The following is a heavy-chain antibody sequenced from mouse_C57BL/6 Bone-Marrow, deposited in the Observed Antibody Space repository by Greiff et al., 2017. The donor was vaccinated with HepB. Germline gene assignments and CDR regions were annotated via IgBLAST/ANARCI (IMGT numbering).Heavy chain of an antibody. D-gene: IGHD1-1*01. Sequence: EVKVVESGPGMVKPSPSLSLTCTVSGYSFTSCYDWYWIRHFPGNKLEWVGYISYSGSTKYNTHLKSRISITHDTSKNHFFLKLNSVTTEDTATYYCARNYGSSGGWYFDVWGTGTTVTVSS. CDR3: ARNYGSSGGWYFDV. J-gene: IGHJ1*03. CDR2: ISYSGST. V-gene: IGHV3-1*01. CDR1: GYSFTSCYD.